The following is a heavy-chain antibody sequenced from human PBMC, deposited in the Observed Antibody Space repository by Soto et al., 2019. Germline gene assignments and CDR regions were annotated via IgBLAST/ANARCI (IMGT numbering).Heavy chain of an antibody. V-gene: IGHV4-34*01. CDR2: INHSGST. CDR3: AGRYCSSTSCTLPEDY. D-gene: IGHD2-2*01. CDR1: GGSFSGYY. Sequence: SETLSLTCAVYGGSFSGYYWSWIRQPPGKGLEWIGEINHSGSTNYNPSLKSRVTISVDTSKNQFSLKLSSVTAADTAVYYCAGRYCSSTSCTLPEDYWGQGTLVTVSS. J-gene: IGHJ4*02.